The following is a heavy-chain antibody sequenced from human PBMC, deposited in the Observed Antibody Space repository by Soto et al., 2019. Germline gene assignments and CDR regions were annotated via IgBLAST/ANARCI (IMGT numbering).Heavy chain of an antibody. CDR1: GGSMSSSSYY. V-gene: IGHV4-39*01. Sequence: QLPLQEAGPGLVKPSETLSLTCTVSGGSMSSSSYYWGWIRQPPGKGLEWIGSISYSVSTYYDPPLKSRVPISVDTSKNQFSLKLSSVTAADTAVYYCARNYGYKVFDYWGQGTLVTVS. J-gene: IGHJ4*02. CDR2: ISYSVST. CDR3: ARNYGYKVFDY. D-gene: IGHD5-18*01.